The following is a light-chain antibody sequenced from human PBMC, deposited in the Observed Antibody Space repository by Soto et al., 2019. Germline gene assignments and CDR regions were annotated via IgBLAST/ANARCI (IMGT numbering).Light chain of an antibody. J-gene: IGLJ1*01. CDR3: CSYAGYYTHYV. V-gene: IGLV2-11*01. CDR1: ISDVGGYDY. Sequence: QSVLTHPRSVSGSPGQSVTISCTGTISDVGGYDYVSWYQQHPGKAPKLMISDVTKRPSGVPDRFSGSKSGNTASLTISGLQAEDEADYYCCSYAGYYTHYVFGTGTKVTVL. CDR2: DVT.